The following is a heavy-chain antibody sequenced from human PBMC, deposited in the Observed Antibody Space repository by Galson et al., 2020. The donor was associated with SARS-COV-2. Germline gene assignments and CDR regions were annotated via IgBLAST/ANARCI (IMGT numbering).Heavy chain of an antibody. CDR1: GYTFTNYW. Sequence: GESLKISCKGSGYTFTNYWIAWVRQMPGKGLEWMGIISPEDSDTRYSPSFEGQVTISADKSISTAYLQWSSLKASDTAMYYCASGGGPYYFDYWGQGTRVTVSS. CDR2: ISPEDSDT. CDR3: ASGGGPYYFDY. V-gene: IGHV5-51*01. J-gene: IGHJ4*02. D-gene: IGHD2-15*01.